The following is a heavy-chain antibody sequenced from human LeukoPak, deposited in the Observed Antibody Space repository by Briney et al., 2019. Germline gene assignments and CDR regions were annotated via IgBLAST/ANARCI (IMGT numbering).Heavy chain of an antibody. Sequence: PGGSLRLSCAASGFTFSSYAMSWVRQAPGKGLEWVSAISGSGGSTYYADSVKGRFTISRDNSKNTLYLQMNSLRAEDTAVYYCANVQDYYDSSGYYRPRSDAFDIWGQGTMVTVSS. CDR2: ISGSGGST. CDR1: GFTFSSYA. J-gene: IGHJ3*02. D-gene: IGHD3-22*01. V-gene: IGHV3-23*01. CDR3: ANVQDYYDSSGYYRPRSDAFDI.